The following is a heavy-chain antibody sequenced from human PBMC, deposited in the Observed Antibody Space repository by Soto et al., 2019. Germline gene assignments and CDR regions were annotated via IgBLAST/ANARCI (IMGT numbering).Heavy chain of an antibody. J-gene: IGHJ3*02. CDR2: IYPRDSDT. D-gene: IGHD2-2*01. CDR3: ARHYGQHDAFAI. Sequence: GESLKISCKGSGYSFTTYWIGWVRQMPGKGLEWMGIIYPRDSDTKYSPSFQGLVTISADKSITTAYLQWNSLKASDTAMYYCARHYGQHDAFAIWGQGTMVTVSS. CDR1: GYSFTTYW. V-gene: IGHV5-51*01.